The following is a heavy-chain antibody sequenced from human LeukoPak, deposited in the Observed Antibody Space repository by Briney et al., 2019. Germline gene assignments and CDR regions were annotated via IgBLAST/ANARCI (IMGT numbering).Heavy chain of an antibody. V-gene: IGHV1-46*01. J-gene: IGHJ4*02. CDR1: GYIFTNYY. CDR2: INFSGGST. CDR3: ARTGDSSGYIAY. Sequence: ASVKVSCKESGYIFTNYYMHWVRQAPGQGLEWMGVINFSGGSTSYAQKFQDRVTMTRDTSTSTIYMELSSLRSEDTAVYYCARTGDSSGYIAYWGQGTLVTVSS. D-gene: IGHD3-22*01.